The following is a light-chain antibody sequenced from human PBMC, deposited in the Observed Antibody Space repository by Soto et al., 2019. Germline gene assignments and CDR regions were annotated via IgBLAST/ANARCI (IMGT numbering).Light chain of an antibody. CDR1: SSDVGGYNY. J-gene: IGLJ2*01. V-gene: IGLV2-14*01. CDR3: SSYTSSSTVV. CDR2: EVS. Sequence: QYALTQPASVSGSPGQSITISCTGTSSDVGGYNYVSWYQQHPGKAPKLMIYEVSNRPSGVSNRFSGSKSVNTASLTISGLQAEDEADYYCSSYTSSSTVVFGGGTKVTVL.